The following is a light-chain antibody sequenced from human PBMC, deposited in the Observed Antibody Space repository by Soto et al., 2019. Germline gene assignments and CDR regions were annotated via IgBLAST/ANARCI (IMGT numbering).Light chain of an antibody. CDR2: GAS. V-gene: IGKV3-20*01. CDR3: QQYNSYLT. J-gene: IGKJ4*01. Sequence: ETVLTQSPGTLSLSPGESATLSCRASQSVTSNYLAWYQQKRGQAPRLLIFGASGRATGIPDRFSGSGSGTDFTLTISSLQPDDFATYYCQQYNSYLTFGGGTKVDIK. CDR1: QSVTSNY.